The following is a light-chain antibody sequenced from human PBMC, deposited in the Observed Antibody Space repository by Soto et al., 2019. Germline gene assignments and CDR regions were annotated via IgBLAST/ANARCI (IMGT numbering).Light chain of an antibody. V-gene: IGKV1-6*01. CDR2: AAS. CDR1: QGIRND. CDR3: LQDNNDPLT. J-gene: IGKJ4*01. Sequence: AVQMTQSPSSLSASVGDRVTITCQASQGIRNDLGWYQQKPGKAPKLLIYAASRLQSGVPSRFSGSGSGTDFTLTIITLQPEDFATYYCLQDNNDPLTFGGGTKVEIK.